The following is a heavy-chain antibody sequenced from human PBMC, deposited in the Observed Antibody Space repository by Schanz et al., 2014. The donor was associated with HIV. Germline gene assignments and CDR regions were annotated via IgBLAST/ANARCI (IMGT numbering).Heavy chain of an antibody. CDR3: ARGSWYSSGWYDDYYYYEVDV. V-gene: IGHV3-48*04. Sequence: EVQLVESGGGLIQPGGSLRLSCAASGFSFSSYGMHWVRQAPGKGLEWVSYISSSGSTIYYADSVKGRFTISRDNANNSLYLQLNSLSAEDTAVYYCARGSWYSSGWYDDYYYYEVDVWGQGTTVTVSS. CDR1: GFSFSSYG. CDR2: ISSSGSTI. D-gene: IGHD6-19*01. J-gene: IGHJ6*02.